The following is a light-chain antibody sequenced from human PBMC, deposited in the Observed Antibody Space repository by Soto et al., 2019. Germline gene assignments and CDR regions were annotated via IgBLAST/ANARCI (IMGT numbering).Light chain of an antibody. CDR2: GAS. Sequence: DIHMTQSPSSLSPSVGDRATLTCRASQSISRHLNWYQQKAGRAPRLLIYGASNLQSGAPSRVSGSGSGTEFTLTISRLLPEHFATYYCQQGYSTPVTFGQGT. CDR3: QQGYSTPVT. V-gene: IGKV1-39*01. CDR1: QSISRH. J-gene: IGKJ5*01.